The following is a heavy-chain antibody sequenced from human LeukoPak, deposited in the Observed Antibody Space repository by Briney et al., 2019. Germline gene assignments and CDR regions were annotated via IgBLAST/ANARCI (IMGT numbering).Heavy chain of an antibody. Sequence: PSQTLSLTCTVSGGSISSGGSYSSWIRQHPGTGLEWIGYISYSGSTYYNPSLKSRVTISVDTSKNQFSLKLSSVTAADTAVYYCARVSCSSTSCKRYYYYGMDVWGKGTTVTVSS. D-gene: IGHD2-2*01. CDR2: ISYSGST. CDR3: ARVSCSSTSCKRYYYYGMDV. V-gene: IGHV4-31*03. J-gene: IGHJ6*04. CDR1: GGSISSGGSY.